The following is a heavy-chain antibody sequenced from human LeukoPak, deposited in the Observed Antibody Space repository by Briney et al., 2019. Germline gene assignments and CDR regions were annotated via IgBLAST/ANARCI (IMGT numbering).Heavy chain of an antibody. V-gene: IGHV4-39*01. D-gene: IGHD1-26*01. Sequence: PSETLSLTCTVSGGSLTSGSYDWAWIRQPPGKGLEWIGSIYSGGGTFYHPSLRTRVTISVDTSQKQFSLTLPSVTAADTAVYYCARRSYGGTLEYWGQGTLVTVSS. CDR2: IYSGGGT. CDR3: ARRSYGGTLEY. CDR1: GGSLTSGSYD. J-gene: IGHJ4*02.